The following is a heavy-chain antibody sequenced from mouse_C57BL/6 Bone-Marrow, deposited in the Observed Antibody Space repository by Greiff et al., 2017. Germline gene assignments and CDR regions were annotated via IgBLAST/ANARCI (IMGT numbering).Heavy chain of an antibody. Sequence: EVQLQQSGAELVRPGASVKLSCTASGFNIKDDYMHWVKQRPEQGLEWIGWIDPENGDTEYASQFQGKATITADTSSNTAYLQLSSLASEDTSVYYCTSTIWFAYWGQGTLVTVSA. D-gene: IGHD2-1*01. CDR1: GFNIKDDY. CDR3: TSTIWFAY. V-gene: IGHV14-4*01. J-gene: IGHJ3*01. CDR2: IDPENGDT.